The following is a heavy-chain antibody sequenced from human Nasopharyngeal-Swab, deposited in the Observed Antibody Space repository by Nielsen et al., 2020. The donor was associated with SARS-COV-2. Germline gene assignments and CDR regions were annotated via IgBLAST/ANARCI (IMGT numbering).Heavy chain of an antibody. CDR2: ISYDGSNK. CDR3: ARDPRKSVVPAAMMCD. V-gene: IGHV3-30-3*01. J-gene: IGHJ4*02. Sequence: GESLKISCAASGFTFSSYAMHWVRQAPGKGLEWVAVISYDGSNKYYADSVKGRFTISRDNSKNTLYLQMNSLRAEDTAVYYCARDPRKSVVPAAMMCDWGQGTLATVSS. D-gene: IGHD2-2*01. CDR1: GFTFSSYA.